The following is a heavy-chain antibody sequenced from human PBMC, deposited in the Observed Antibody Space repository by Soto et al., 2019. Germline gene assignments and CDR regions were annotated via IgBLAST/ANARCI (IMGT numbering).Heavy chain of an antibody. CDR2: IRPDGSEK. CDR1: GFTFRSYW. D-gene: IGHD4-17*01. J-gene: IGHJ5*01. V-gene: IGHV3-7*03. Sequence: EVQVVESGGGLVQPGGSLRVSCVGSGFTFRSYWMSWVRQAPGKGLEWVANIRPDGSEKYYEDSVKGRFTISRDNAKNSLYLQMSSLRAEDTAVYYCAREEGATVANNWFDSWGQGALVTVSS. CDR3: AREEGATVANNWFDS.